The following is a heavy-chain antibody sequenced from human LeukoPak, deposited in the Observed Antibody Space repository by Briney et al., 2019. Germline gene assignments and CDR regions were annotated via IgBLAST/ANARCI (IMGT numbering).Heavy chain of an antibody. V-gene: IGHV4-30-4*08. J-gene: IGHJ4*02. CDR3: ARVVRGDYVWGSYRFDY. Sequence: SQTLSLTCTVSGGSLSSGDYYWSWIRQPPGKGLEWIGYIYYSGSTYYNPSLKSRVTISVGTSKNQFSLKLSSVTAADTAVYYCARVVRGDYVWGSYRFDYWGQGTLVTVSS. CDR1: GGSLSSGDYY. CDR2: IYYSGST. D-gene: IGHD3-16*02.